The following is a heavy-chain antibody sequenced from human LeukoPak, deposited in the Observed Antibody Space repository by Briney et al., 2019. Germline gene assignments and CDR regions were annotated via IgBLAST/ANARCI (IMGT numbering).Heavy chain of an antibody. CDR3: ASRITIFGEFDY. Sequence: SETLSLTCTVSGGSISSSNYYWGWIRQPPGKGLEWIGYIYYSGNTYYNPSLKSRITISVDTSKNQFSLKLSSVTAADTAVYYCASRITIFGEFDYWGQGTLVTVSP. J-gene: IGHJ4*02. V-gene: IGHV4-30-4*01. CDR1: GGSISSSNYY. CDR2: IYYSGNT. D-gene: IGHD3-3*01.